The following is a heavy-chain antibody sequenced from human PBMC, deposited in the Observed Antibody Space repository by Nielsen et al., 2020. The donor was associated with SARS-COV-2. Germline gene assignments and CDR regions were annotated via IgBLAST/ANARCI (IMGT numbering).Heavy chain of an antibody. Sequence: GALKISCPASVFALSAYGMDWVRQVPGRGLEWLSHIRMSDGATQYADSVRGRFTISRDNAKNSLYLQMNSLRDEDTAVYFCAKELEVCCHYMDVWGKGTTVTVSS. D-gene: IGHD5/OR15-5a*01. CDR2: IRMSDGAT. CDR1: VFALSAYG. J-gene: IGHJ6*03. V-gene: IGHV3-48*02. CDR3: AKELEVCCHYMDV.